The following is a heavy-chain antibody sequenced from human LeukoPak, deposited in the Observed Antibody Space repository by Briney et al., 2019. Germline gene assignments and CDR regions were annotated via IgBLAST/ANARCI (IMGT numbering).Heavy chain of an antibody. D-gene: IGHD2-21*01. J-gene: IGHJ5*02. CDR1: GFTFSSYA. CDR2: ISSNGGSR. V-gene: IGHV3-64D*06. CDR3: VKDYDIVGWNWFDH. Sequence: PGGSLRLSCSASGFTFSSYAMHWVRQAPGKGLEYVSAISSNGGSRYYADSVKGRFTITRDNSKNTLYLQMNSLRAKDTAVYYCVKDYDIVGWNWFDHWGQGALVTVSS.